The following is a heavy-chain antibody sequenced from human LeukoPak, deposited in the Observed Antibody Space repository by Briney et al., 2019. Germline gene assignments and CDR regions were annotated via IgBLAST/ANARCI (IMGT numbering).Heavy chain of an antibody. D-gene: IGHD3-3*01. Sequence: GGSLRLSCAASGFTFSSHWMSWVRQAPGKGLEWVANIKEDGNEKHYVESGKGRFTVSRDDAQDSLSLKMNSLRAEDTAVYYCARDTGFWSGYYKVWGQGTLVTVSS. V-gene: IGHV3-7*01. CDR3: ARDTGFWSGYYKV. CDR1: GFTFSSHW. J-gene: IGHJ4*02. CDR2: IKEDGNEK.